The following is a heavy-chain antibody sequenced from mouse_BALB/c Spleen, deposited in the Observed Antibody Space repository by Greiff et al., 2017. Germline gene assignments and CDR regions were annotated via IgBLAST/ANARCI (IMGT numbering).Heavy chain of an antibody. J-gene: IGHJ4*01. Sequence: VQLQQSGAELVKPGASVKLSCKASGYTFTSYYMYWVKQRPGQGLEWIGEINPSNGGTNFNEKFKSKATLTVDKSSSTAYMQLSSLTSEDSAVYYCTRGTMITTKVYYAMDYWGQGTSVTVSS. CDR3: TRGTMITTKVYYAMDY. V-gene: IGHV1S81*02. CDR1: GYTFTSYY. CDR2: INPSNGGT. D-gene: IGHD2-4*01.